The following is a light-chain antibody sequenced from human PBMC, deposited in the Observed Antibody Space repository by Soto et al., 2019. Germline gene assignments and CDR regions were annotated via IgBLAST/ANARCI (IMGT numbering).Light chain of an antibody. CDR2: KAS. Sequence: DIQMTQSPSTLSASVGDRVTITCRASQSISSWLAWYQQKPGKAPNLLIYKASSLESGVPSRSSGSGSGTEFTLTISSLQPDDFATYYCQQYESYSVTFGQGTRLEIK. CDR1: QSISSW. CDR3: QQYESYSVT. J-gene: IGKJ5*01. V-gene: IGKV1-5*03.